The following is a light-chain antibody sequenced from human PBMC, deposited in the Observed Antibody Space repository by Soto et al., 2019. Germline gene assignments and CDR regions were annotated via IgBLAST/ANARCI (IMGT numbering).Light chain of an antibody. CDR2: EDN. CDR1: XGSIASNY. V-gene: IGLV6-57*04. J-gene: IGLJ2*01. Sequence: NFMLTQPHSVSESPGKTVTISCTRSXGSIASNYVQWYQQRPGSAPTTVIYEDNQRPSGVPDRFSGSIDSSSNSASLTISGLKTEDEADYYCQSYDSSIVVFGGGTKLTVL. CDR3: QSYDSSIVV.